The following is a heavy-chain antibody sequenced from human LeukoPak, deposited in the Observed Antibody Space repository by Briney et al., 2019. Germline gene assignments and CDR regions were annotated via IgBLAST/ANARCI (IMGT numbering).Heavy chain of an antibody. CDR2: IYYTGTT. CDR3: ARDKIVRAAHDAFDI. D-gene: IGHD3-10*01. Sequence: SETLSLTCTVSGGSITSSTYYWGWIRQPPGKGLEWIGSIYYTGTTYYNPSLKSRVTISIDTSKNQFSLNLTSVTAADTAVYFCARDKIVRAAHDAFDIWGQGTMVTVSS. V-gene: IGHV4-39*07. J-gene: IGHJ3*02. CDR1: GGSITSSTYY.